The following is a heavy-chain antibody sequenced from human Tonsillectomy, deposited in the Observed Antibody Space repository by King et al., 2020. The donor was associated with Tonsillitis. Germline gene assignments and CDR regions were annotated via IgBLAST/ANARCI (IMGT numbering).Heavy chain of an antibody. CDR1: VFTFSNYA. V-gene: IGHV3-23*04. J-gene: IGHJ4*02. CDR3: ARQYPFGVV. Sequence: VQLVESGGGLVQPGGSLTLSCTASVFTFSNYAMNWVRHAPGKGLEWVASISERGVTATYADSARGRFTISRDNSKDTPLLKISGLRAEDTALYSCARQYPFGVVGGQGTLVTVSS. D-gene: IGHD3-3*01. CDR2: ISERGVTA.